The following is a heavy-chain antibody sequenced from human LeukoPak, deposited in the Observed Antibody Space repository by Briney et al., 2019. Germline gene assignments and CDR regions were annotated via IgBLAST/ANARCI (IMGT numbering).Heavy chain of an antibody. V-gene: IGHV4-39*01. J-gene: IGHJ5*02. CDR1: GGSINSALYY. CDR2: VSHDGIT. CDR3: ARHTIFCSFINCSPFDP. D-gene: IGHD3-3*01. Sequence: SETLSLTCTVSGGSINSALYYCAWIRQTPEQQLEWIGSVSHDGITTYSPSLGGRASLSADTSKNAFFMEVHSVTAADSAIYYCARHTIFCSFINCSPFDPWGQGTLVTVSS.